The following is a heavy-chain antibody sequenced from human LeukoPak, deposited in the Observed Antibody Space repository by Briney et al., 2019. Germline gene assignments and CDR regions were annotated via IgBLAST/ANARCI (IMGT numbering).Heavy chain of an antibody. J-gene: IGHJ6*03. CDR2: IYYSGST. Sequence: SETLSLTCTVSGGSISSYYWSWIRQPPGKGLEWIGYIYYSGSTNYNPSLKSRVTISVDTSKNQFSLKLSSVTAADTAVYHCARGVRGTYYYYYMDVWGKGTTVTVSS. V-gene: IGHV4-59*12. CDR3: ARGVRGTYYYYYMDV. CDR1: GGSISSYY. D-gene: IGHD1-1*01.